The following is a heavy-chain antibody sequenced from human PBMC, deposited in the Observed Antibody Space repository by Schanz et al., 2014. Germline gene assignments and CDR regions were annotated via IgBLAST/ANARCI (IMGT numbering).Heavy chain of an antibody. D-gene: IGHD3-10*01. V-gene: IGHV3-48*01. CDR3: AKGRFGELSAFDI. CDR1: GFTFSSYS. CDR2: VSRSTPDI. Sequence: VQLVESGGGLVQPGGSLRLSCTASGFTFSSYSMNWVRQAPGKGLEWVSYVSRSTPDIYYADSVKGRFTISRDNSKNTLYLQMTSLRAEDTAVYYCAKGRFGELSAFDIWGQGTMVTVSS. J-gene: IGHJ3*02.